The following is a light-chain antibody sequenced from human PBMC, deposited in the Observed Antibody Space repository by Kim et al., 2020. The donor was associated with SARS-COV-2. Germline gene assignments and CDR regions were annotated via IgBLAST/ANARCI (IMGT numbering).Light chain of an antibody. J-gene: IGLJ3*02. CDR1: NIEIIN. CDR2: RES. Sequence: SVGLGQKARITCRVNNIEIINLDWYQQKPGQAPVLVIYRESNRSSGIPERFSGSNSGNTATLTISRAQAVDEADYYCQVWDSSWVFGGGTQLTVL. V-gene: IGLV3-9*01. CDR3: QVWDSSWV.